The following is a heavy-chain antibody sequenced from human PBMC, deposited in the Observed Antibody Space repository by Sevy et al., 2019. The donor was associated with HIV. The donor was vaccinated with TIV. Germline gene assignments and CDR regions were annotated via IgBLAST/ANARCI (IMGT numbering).Heavy chain of an antibody. J-gene: IGHJ6*02. Sequence: RGYLRLSCSTSGFTFNSYWLTWVRQAPGKGLERVANINQDGSEKNYVDSVKGRFTISRDNAQKSVFLQMRALRAADTAVYYCAREGCSYDTYDNHYGMDVWGQGTTVTVSS. CDR1: GFTFNSYW. CDR3: AREGCSYDTYDNHYGMDV. V-gene: IGHV3-7*01. CDR2: INQDGSEK. D-gene: IGHD3-9*01.